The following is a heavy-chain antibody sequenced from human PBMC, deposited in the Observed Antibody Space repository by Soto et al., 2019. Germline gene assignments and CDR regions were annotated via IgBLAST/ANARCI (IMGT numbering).Heavy chain of an antibody. D-gene: IGHD3-16*01. Sequence: QVQLVQSGAEVKKPGSSVRVSCKASGTIFSSYTISWVRQAPGQGLEWMGRIIPILGETNSAQKFQDRVTLTADKSTNTAYMELNSFRWERTAVYYCARGLGGRMDDWGQGTTVTVSS. CDR1: GTIFSSYT. J-gene: IGHJ6*02. CDR2: IIPILGET. V-gene: IGHV1-69*08. CDR3: ARGLGGRMDD.